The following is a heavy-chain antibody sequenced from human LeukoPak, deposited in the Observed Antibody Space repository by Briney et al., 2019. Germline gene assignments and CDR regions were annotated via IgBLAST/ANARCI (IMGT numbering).Heavy chain of an antibody. V-gene: IGHV4-38-2*02. D-gene: IGHD3-10*01. CDR1: GYSISSGAY. Sequence: PSETLSLTCTVSGYSISSGAYWGWIRQPPGKGLEWIGSIYHSGSTYYNPSLKSRVTISVDTSKNQFSLKLSSVTAADTAVFYCARSFYYASGLTPFDYWGQGTLVTVSS. J-gene: IGHJ4*02. CDR3: ARSFYYASGLTPFDY. CDR2: IYHSGST.